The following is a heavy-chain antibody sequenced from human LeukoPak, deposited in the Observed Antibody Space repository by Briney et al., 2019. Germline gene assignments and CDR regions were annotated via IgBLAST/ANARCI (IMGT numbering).Heavy chain of an antibody. D-gene: IGHD7-27*01. Sequence: ASVKVSCKASGYTFTSYYMHWVRQAPGQGLEWMGIINPSGGSTSYAQKFQGRVTMTRDTSTSTVYMELSSLRSEDTAVYYCARGWVSGNWGLVWYFDLWGRGTLVTVSS. CDR1: GYTFTSYY. V-gene: IGHV1-46*01. CDR3: ARGWVSGNWGLVWYFDL. J-gene: IGHJ2*01. CDR2: INPSGGST.